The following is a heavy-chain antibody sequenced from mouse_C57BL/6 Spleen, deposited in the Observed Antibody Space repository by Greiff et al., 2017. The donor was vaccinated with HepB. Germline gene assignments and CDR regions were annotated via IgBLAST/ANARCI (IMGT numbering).Heavy chain of an antibody. CDR1: GYTFTSYW. CDR3: ANHYYGSSYYYAMDY. Sequence: VMLVESGAELVRPGASVKLSCTASGYTFTSYWMHWVKQRPGQGLEWIGYINPSSGYTKYNQKFKDKATLTADKSSSTAYMQLSSLTYEDSAVYYCANHYYGSSYYYAMDYWGQGTSVTVSS. V-gene: IGHV1-7*01. D-gene: IGHD1-1*01. J-gene: IGHJ4*01. CDR2: INPSSGYT.